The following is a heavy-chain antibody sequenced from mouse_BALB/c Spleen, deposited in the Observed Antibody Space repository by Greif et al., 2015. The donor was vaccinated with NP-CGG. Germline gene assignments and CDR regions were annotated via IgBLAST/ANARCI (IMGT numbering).Heavy chain of an antibody. CDR1: GFSLTSYG. D-gene: IGHD1-1*01. J-gene: IGHJ1*01. V-gene: IGHV2-6-2*01. CDR2: IWGDGST. Sequence: QVQLKDSGPDLVAPSQSLSITCTVSGFSLTSYGVHWVRQPPGKGLEWLVVIWGDGSTTYNSALKSRLSISKDNSKSQVFLKMNSLQTDDTAMYYCARHDGSYWYFDVWGAGTTVTVSS. CDR3: ARHDGSYWYFDV.